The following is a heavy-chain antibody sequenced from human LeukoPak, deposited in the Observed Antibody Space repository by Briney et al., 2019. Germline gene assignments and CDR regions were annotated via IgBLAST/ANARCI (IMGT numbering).Heavy chain of an antibody. Sequence: SETLSLTCSVSGGSISGSSYYWGWIRQPPGKGLEWIGNIYYRGSTYYNPSLKSRVIMSIDTSMNQFSLKVNSVTATDTAVYYCAKTVWSRLAAGLDSWGQGTLVTVSS. J-gene: IGHJ4*02. V-gene: IGHV4-39*01. CDR2: IYYRGST. CDR1: GGSISGSSYY. CDR3: AKTVWSRLAAGLDS. D-gene: IGHD2-21*02.